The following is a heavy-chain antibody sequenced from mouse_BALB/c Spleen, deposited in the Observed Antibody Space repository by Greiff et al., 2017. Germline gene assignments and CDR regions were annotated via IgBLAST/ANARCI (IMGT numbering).Heavy chain of an antibody. CDR3: ARGYDYDGPWFAY. V-gene: IGHV5-15*02. Sequence: DVMLVESGGGLVQPGGSRKLSCAASGFTFSDYGMAWVRQAPGKGPEWVAFISNLAYSIYYADTVTGRFTISRENAKNTLYLEMSSLRSEDTAMYYCARGYDYDGPWFAYWGQGTLVTVSA. J-gene: IGHJ3*01. D-gene: IGHD2-4*01. CDR2: ISNLAYSI. CDR1: GFTFSDYG.